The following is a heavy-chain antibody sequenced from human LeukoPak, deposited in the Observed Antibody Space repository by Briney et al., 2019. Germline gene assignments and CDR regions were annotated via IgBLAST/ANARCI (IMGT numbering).Heavy chain of an antibody. CDR3: AREHPSGGYLRDPYPFDY. CDR2: INPNSGGT. V-gene: IGHV1-2*02. D-gene: IGHD3-10*01. CDR1: GYTFTGYY. Sequence: ASVKVSCKASGYTFTGYYMHWVRQAPGQGLEWMGWINPNSGGTNYAQKFQDRVTMTRDTSISTAYMELSRLKSDDTAVYYRAREHPSGGYLRDPYPFDYWGQGILVTVSS. J-gene: IGHJ4*02.